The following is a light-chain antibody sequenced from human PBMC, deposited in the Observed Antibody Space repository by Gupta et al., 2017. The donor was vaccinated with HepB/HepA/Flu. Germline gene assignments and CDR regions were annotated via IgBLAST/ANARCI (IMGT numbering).Light chain of an antibody. CDR2: GAA. CDR3: QQYKDWPLT. J-gene: IGKJ4*01. Sequence: EIVMTQSPATLSVSPGERVTLSCRASQSLSSSLAWYQQKPGQAPRLLTYGAATRATGIPARFSGSGSGTECTLTISSLQSEDFGLYYCQQYKDWPLTFGGGTKVEIK. CDR1: QSLSSS. V-gene: IGKV3-15*01.